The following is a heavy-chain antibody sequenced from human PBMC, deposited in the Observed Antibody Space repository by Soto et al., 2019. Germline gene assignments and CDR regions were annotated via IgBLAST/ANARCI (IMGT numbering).Heavy chain of an antibody. V-gene: IGHV1-18*01. J-gene: IGHJ5*02. CDR2: ISAYNGNT. CDR3: ARTPYGGYVYWFDP. CDR1: GYTLTELS. Sequence: ASVKVSRKVSGYTLTELSMHWVRQAPGQGLEWMGWISAYNGNTNYAQKLQGRVTMTTDTSTSTAYMELRSLRSDDTAVYYRARTPYGGYVYWFDPWGQGTLVTVSS. D-gene: IGHD4-17*01.